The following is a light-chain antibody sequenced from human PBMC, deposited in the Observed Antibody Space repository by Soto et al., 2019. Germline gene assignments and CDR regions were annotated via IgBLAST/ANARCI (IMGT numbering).Light chain of an antibody. Sequence: EIVLTQSPGTLSLSPGERATLSCRTSQSLSGGYLAWYQQKPGQPPRLLIYGASTRATGIPARFSGSGSGTEFTLIISSLQSEDSAVYYCQQYDNWPITFGQGTRLEIK. CDR2: GAS. J-gene: IGKJ5*01. CDR3: QQYDNWPIT. CDR1: QSLSGGY. V-gene: IGKV3-15*01.